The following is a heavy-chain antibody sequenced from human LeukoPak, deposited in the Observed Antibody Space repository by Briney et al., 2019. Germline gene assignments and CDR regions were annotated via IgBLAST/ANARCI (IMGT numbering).Heavy chain of an antibody. CDR1: GYTFTNYG. CDR3: ARDQSVRLLQTSSTYFKHVFAI. CDR2: ISAYNGNT. Sequence: PGASVKVSCKTSGYTFTNYGISWVRQAPGLGLDWMGWISAYNGNTNYAQKVQGRVTMTTDTSTSTAYMELRSLRFDDTAVYYCARDQSVRLLQTSSTYFKHVFAIWGQGSMVTVSS. D-gene: IGHD6-13*01. J-gene: IGHJ3*02. V-gene: IGHV1-18*01.